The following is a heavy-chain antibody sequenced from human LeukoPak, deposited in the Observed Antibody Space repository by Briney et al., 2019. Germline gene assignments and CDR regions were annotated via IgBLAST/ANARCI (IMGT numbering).Heavy chain of an antibody. CDR2: IYYSGST. CDR3: AVGIVGATTSFDY. V-gene: IGHV4-61*01. D-gene: IGHD1-26*01. J-gene: IGHJ4*02. Sequence: PSETLSLTCTVSGGSVSSGSYYWSWIRQPPGKGLEWIGYIYYSGSTNYNPSLKSRVTISVDTSKNQFSLKLSSVTAADTAVYYCAVGIVGATTSFDYWGQGTLVTVSS. CDR1: GGSVSSGSYY.